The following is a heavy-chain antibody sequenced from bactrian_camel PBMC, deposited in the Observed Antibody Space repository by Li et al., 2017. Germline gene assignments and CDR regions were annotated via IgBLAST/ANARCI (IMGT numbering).Heavy chain of an antibody. D-gene: IGHD1*01. CDR1: GFSFSSYS. CDR2: IIHDGDIT. CDR3: AAAETSRDISAARALTIMKAMVAGADFSD. Sequence: VQLVESGGGLVQPGRSLSLSCAASGFSFSSYSMYWVRQAPGKGLEWVSRIIHDGDITSYADSVKGRFTISEDTAKNTLYHQMNDLKPEDTATYYCAAAETSRDISAARALTIMKAMVAGADFSDWGQGTQVTVS. J-gene: IGHJ4*01. V-gene: IGHV3S31*01.